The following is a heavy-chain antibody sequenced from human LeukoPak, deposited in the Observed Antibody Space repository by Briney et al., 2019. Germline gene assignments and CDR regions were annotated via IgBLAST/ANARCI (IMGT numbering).Heavy chain of an antibody. CDR2: ISSTSTI. CDR3: ARDRRTWLDY. D-gene: IGHD1-7*01. V-gene: IGHV3-48*01. J-gene: IGHJ4*02. Sequence: GGSLRLSCAASGFTFSSYSMNWVRQAPGKGLEWVSYISSTSTIYYADSVKGRFTISRDNAKNSLYLQMNSLRAEDTAVYYCARDRRTWLDYWGQGTLVIVSS. CDR1: GFTFSSYS.